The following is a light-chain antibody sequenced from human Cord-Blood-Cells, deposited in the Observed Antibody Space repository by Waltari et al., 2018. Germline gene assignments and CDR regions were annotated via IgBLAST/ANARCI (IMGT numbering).Light chain of an antibody. Sequence: QSALTQPASVSGSPGQSITISCTGTSSDVGGYNYVSWYQQHPGKAPKLRIYDVSNRPSGVATRFSGSKSGNTASLTISGLQAEDEADYYCSSYTSSSTLDVVFGGGTKLTVL. CDR2: DVS. CDR3: SSYTSSSTLDVV. CDR1: SSDVGGYNY. V-gene: IGLV2-14*01. J-gene: IGLJ2*01.